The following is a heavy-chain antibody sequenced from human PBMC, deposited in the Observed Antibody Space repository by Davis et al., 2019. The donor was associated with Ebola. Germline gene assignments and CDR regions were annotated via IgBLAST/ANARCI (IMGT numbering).Heavy chain of an antibody. J-gene: IGHJ4*02. CDR3: ASYDFWSGYDDY. Sequence: GESLKISCAAPGFTFSSYSMNWVRQAPGKGLEWVSSISSSSSYIYYADSVKGRFTISRDNAKNSLYLQMNSLRAEDTAVYYCASYDFWSGYDDYWGQGTLVTVSS. CDR2: ISSSSSYI. D-gene: IGHD3-3*01. CDR1: GFTFSSYS. V-gene: IGHV3-21*01.